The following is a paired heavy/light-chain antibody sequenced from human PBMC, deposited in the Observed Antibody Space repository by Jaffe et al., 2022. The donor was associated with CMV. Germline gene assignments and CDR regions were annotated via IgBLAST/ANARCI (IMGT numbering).Light chain of an antibody. CDR1: SSDVGANNY. J-gene: IGLJ3*02. CDR2: DVN. Sequence: QSALTQPASVSGSPGQSITISCTGTSSDVGANNYVSWYQQHPGKAPKLMIYDVNTRPSGISNRFSGSKSGNTASLTISGLQTADEADYYCCSYTTRSTWVFGGGTTLTVL. V-gene: IGLV2-14*03. CDR3: CSYTTRSTWV.
Heavy chain of an antibody. J-gene: IGHJ5*02. CDR3: ANLEKYTVAEAPTGWFDL. CDR1: GGTFSRYA. D-gene: IGHD2-15*01. Sequence: QVHLVQSGAEVKRPGSSVKVSCKPSGGTFSRYAISWVRQAPGQGLEWMARIIPVLDKKDYAQKFQGRVTLTADKSTTTAYMELSSLTSADTAIYYCANLEKYTVAEAPTGWFDLWGQGTVVTVS. CDR2: IIPVLDKK. V-gene: IGHV1-69*04.